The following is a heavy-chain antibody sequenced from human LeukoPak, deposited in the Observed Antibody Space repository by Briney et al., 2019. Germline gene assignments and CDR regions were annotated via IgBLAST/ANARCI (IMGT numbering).Heavy chain of an antibody. D-gene: IGHD6-19*01. V-gene: IGHV1-8*01. J-gene: IGHJ6*02. CDR1: GYTFTSYD. CDR3: ASMKERVAGDGMDV. CDR2: MNPNSGNT. Sequence: ASVKVSCKASGYTFTSYDINWVRQATGQGLEWMGWMNPNSGNTGYAQKFQGRVTMTRNTSISTAYMELSSLSSEDTAVYYCASMKERVAGDGMDVWGQGTTVTVSS.